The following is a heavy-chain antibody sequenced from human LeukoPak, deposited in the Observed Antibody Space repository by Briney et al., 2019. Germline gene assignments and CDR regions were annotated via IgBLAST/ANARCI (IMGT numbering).Heavy chain of an antibody. Sequence: SETLSLTCTVSVGSISSYYWSWIRHPSGKGLECIGYIYYSWRTNYHPSLKSRVTISVDTSKNQFSLKLSSGTAADTAVHYCARVYCSSISCFKGRRDAFDIWGQGTMVTVYS. V-gene: IGHV4-59*01. J-gene: IGHJ3*02. D-gene: IGHD2-2*01. CDR2: IYYSWRT. CDR3: ARVYCSSISCFKGRRDAFDI. CDR1: VGSISSYY.